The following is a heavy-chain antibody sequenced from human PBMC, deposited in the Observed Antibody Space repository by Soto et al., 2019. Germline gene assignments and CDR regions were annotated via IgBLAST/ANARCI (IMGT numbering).Heavy chain of an antibody. D-gene: IGHD3-3*01. CDR2: ISSSSSTI. Sequence: GGSLRLSCAASGFTFSSYSMNWVRQAPGKGLEWVSYISSSSSTIYYADSVKGRFTISRDNAKNSLYLQMNSLRAEDTAVYYCASNYDFWSGYFPDYWGQGTLVTVSS. CDR1: GFTFSSYS. CDR3: ASNYDFWSGYFPDY. J-gene: IGHJ4*02. V-gene: IGHV3-48*01.